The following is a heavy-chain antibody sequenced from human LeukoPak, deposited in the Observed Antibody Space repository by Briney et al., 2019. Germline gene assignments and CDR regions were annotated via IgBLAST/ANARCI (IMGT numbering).Heavy chain of an antibody. J-gene: IGHJ5*01. V-gene: IGHV3-30*02. CDR1: GFTFRNYG. D-gene: IGHD4-23*01. CDR2: IRYDASNK. Sequence: GGSLRLSCAASGFTFRNYGMHWVRQVPGKGLEWVTFIRYDASNKYYADAVKGRFTISRDNSKNTLYLQMNSLRPEDAAVYYCAKDSGGNRIVWFDSWGQGTLVTVSS. CDR3: AKDSGGNRIVWFDS.